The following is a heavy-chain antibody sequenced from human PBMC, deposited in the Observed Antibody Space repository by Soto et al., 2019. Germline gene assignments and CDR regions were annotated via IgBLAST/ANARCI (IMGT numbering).Heavy chain of an antibody. CDR3: ATYSVGGHFRYDAFDI. Sequence: PGGSLRLSCAASGFTFSTYAMSWVRQAPGKGLEWVSTISGTGDTTHYADSVKGRFTISRDNSKNKLYLQMNSLRAEDTAVYYCATYSVGGHFRYDAFDIWGQGTMVTVSS. J-gene: IGHJ3*02. CDR1: GFTFSTYA. D-gene: IGHD2-21*01. CDR2: ISGTGDTT. V-gene: IGHV3-23*01.